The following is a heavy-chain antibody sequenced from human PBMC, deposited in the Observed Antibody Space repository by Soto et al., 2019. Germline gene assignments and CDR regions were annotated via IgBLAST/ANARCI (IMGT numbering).Heavy chain of an antibody. D-gene: IGHD3-10*01. V-gene: IGHV4-31*03. CDR2: IYYTGRT. Sequence: SETLSLTCTVSGGSISSGGYYWTWIRQLPGKGLEWIGYIYYTGRTYYNPSLESRVTMSADTSKNQFSLKLSSVTVADTAVYYCARAGGFNWFDPWGQGTLVTVSS. J-gene: IGHJ5*02. CDR1: GGSISSGGYY. CDR3: ARAGGFNWFDP.